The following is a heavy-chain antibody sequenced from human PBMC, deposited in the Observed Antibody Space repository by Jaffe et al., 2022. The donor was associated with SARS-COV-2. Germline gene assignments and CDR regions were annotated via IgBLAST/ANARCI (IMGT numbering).Heavy chain of an antibody. CDR2: INTNTGNP. CDR1: GYTFTSYA. Sequence: QVQLVQSGSELKKPGASVKVSCKASGYTFTSYAMNWVRQAPGQGLEWMGWINTNTGNPTYAQGFTGRFVFSLDTSVSTAYLQISSLKAEDTAVYYCARDQDMPPIDSSGWYRGGPFDLWGRGTLVTVSS. J-gene: IGHJ2*01. D-gene: IGHD6-19*01. V-gene: IGHV7-4-1*02. CDR3: ARDQDMPPIDSSGWYRGGPFDL.